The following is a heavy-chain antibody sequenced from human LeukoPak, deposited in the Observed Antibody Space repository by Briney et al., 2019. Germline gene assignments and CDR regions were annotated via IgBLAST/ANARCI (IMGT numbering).Heavy chain of an antibody. CDR2: IIPILGIA. V-gene: IGHV1-69*04. J-gene: IGHJ4*02. CDR1: GGTFNSYA. D-gene: IGHD2-2*01. Sequence: SVKVSCKASGGTFNSYAISWVRQAPGQGLEWMGRIIPILGIANYAQKFQGRVTITADKSTSTAYMELSSLRSEDAAVYYCARERDIVVVPAAPFDYWGQGTLVTVSS. CDR3: ARERDIVVVPAAPFDY.